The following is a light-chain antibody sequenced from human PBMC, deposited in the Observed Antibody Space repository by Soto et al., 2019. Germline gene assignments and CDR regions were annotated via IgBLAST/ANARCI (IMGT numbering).Light chain of an antibody. J-gene: IGKJ3*01. CDR1: QNVSSD. Sequence: EIVMTQSPATLSVSPGERATLSCRASQNVSSDLAWYQQKPGQAPRLLIYDASTRATGVPARFSGSGSGTEFTLTISSLQSEDFAVYYCHQYNNWPPFTFGPGTKVDIK. CDR3: HQYNNWPPFT. V-gene: IGKV3-15*01. CDR2: DAS.